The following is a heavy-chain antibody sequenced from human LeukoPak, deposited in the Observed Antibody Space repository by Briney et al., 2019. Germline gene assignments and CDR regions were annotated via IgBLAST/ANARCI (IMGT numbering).Heavy chain of an antibody. V-gene: IGHV3-23*01. Sequence: PGGSLRLSCAASGFIFSSYAMSWVRQAPGQGLGWVSAVTGSGDSTYYADSVKGRFTVSRDNSKNTLYLRMNSLRAEDTAVYYCAKARLVRGVIMTPFYFDYWGQGTLVTLSS. J-gene: IGHJ4*02. CDR1: GFIFSSYA. CDR2: VTGSGDST. CDR3: AKARLVRGVIMTPFYFDY. D-gene: IGHD3-10*01.